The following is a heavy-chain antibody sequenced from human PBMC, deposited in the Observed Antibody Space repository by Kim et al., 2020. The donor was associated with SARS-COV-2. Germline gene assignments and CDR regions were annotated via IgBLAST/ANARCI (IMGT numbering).Heavy chain of an antibody. CDR2: ISSSATTI. J-gene: IGHJ3*01. CDR1: GFTFSDHY. D-gene: IGHD6-19*01. CDR3: AREGAVAGRSLDAFDV. V-gene: IGHV3-11*01. Sequence: GGSLRLSCAASGFTFSDHYMSWIRQAPGKGLEWVTCISSSATTIDYADSVKGRFTISRDNAKNSLYLQMHSLRAEDTAVYYCAREGAVAGRSLDAFDVWGPGTMLTVSS.